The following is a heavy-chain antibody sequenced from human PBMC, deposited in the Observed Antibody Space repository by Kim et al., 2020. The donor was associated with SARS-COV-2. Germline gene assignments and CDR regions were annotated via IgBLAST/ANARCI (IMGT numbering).Heavy chain of an antibody. J-gene: IGHJ2*01. V-gene: IGHV4-39*01. CDR3: ARHEKGRTRSWLAYWYFDL. D-gene: IGHD2-2*01. CDR1: GGSISSSSYY. Sequence: SETLSLTCTVSGGSISSSSYYWGWIRQPPGKGLEWIGSIYYSGSTYYNPSLKSRVTISVDTSKNQFSLKLSSVTAADTAVDYCARHEKGRTRSWLAYWYFDLWGRGTLVTVSS. CDR2: IYYSGST.